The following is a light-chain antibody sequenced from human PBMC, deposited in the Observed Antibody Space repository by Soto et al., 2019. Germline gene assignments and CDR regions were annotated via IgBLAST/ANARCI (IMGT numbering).Light chain of an antibody. CDR1: SSDVGGYNY. J-gene: IGLJ2*01. CDR2: EVS. V-gene: IGLV2-14*01. CDR3: SSYTSSSTVV. Sequence: QSVLTQPASVSGSPGQSITISCTGTSSDVGGYNYVSWYQQHPGKAPKLMIYEVSNRPSGVSHRFSGSKSGNTASLTISGLQDEDEADYYCSSYTSSSTVVFGGGTKLTVL.